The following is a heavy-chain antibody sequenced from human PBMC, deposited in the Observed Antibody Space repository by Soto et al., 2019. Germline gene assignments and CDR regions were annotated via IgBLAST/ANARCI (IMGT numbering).Heavy chain of an antibody. J-gene: IGHJ4*02. CDR3: ARGSSGYYFFDY. Sequence: PSETLSVTCTVSAGSISNYVLSWIRQHPGKGLEWIGYIYYSGSTSYNPSLKSRVTISVDTSKNQFSLKLSSVTAADTAVYYCARGSSGYYFFDYWGQGTLVTVSS. D-gene: IGHD3-22*01. V-gene: IGHV4-59*12. CDR2: IYYSGST. CDR1: AGSISNYV.